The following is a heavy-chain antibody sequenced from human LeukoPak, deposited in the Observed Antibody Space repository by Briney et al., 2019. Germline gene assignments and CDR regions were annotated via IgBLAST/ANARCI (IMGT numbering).Heavy chain of an antibody. D-gene: IGHD3-10*01. J-gene: IGHJ2*01. CDR3: ATLDGIMSVL. V-gene: IGHV3-7*01. Sequence: GGSLRLSCVASEFRFGRDWISWVRQAPGKGLEWVACIKQDGSEGYYVGSVRGRFTVSVDNGKNSLYLQMNSLRAEDTARYYCATLDGIMSVLWGRGTAVTVSS. CDR2: IKQDGSEG. CDR1: EFRFGRDW.